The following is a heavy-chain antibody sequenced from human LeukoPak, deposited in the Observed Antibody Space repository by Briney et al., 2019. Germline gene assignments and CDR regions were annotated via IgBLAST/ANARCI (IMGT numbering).Heavy chain of an antibody. CDR1: GFTFSTYP. Sequence: GGSLRLSCGASGFTFSTYPMHWVRQAPGKGLEWVAAISKEGSNRYYADSVKGRYTISRDSSKNMLYLEMNSLSGEDTAVYYCVKRGSDGGPYFFDYWGQGTLVTVSS. CDR2: ISKEGSNR. J-gene: IGHJ4*02. V-gene: IGHV3-30*18. D-gene: IGHD3-3*01. CDR3: VKRGSDGGPYFFDY.